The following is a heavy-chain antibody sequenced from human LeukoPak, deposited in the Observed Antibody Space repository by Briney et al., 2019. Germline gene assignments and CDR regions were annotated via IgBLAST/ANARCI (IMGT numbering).Heavy chain of an antibody. V-gene: IGHV3-48*03. Sequence: GGSLRLSCAASGFTFSSYEMNWVRQAPGKGLEWVSYISSSGSTIYYADSVKGRFTISRDNAKNSLYLQMNSLRAEDTAVYYCASGNYYDSSGYYYHYWGQGTLVTVSS. CDR3: ASGNYYDSSGYYYHY. J-gene: IGHJ4*02. CDR2: ISSSGSTI. D-gene: IGHD3-22*01. CDR1: GFTFSSYE.